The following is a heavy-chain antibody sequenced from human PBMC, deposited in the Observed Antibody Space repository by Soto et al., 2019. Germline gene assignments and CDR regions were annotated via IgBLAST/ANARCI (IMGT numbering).Heavy chain of an antibody. D-gene: IGHD3-10*01. J-gene: IGHJ4*02. CDR1: GYTFTSYD. V-gene: IGHV1-8*01. Sequence: ASVKVSCKASGYTFTSYDINWVRQATGQGLEWMGWMNPNSGNTGYAQKFQGRVTMTRNTSISTAYMELSSLRSEDTAVYYCVRGKRAGQLLWFGELKGWGQGTLVTVSS. CDR3: VRGKRAGQLLWFGELKG. CDR2: MNPNSGNT.